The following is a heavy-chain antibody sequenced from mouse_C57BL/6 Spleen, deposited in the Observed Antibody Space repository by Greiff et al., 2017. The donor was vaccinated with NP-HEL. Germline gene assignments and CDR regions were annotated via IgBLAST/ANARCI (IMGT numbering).Heavy chain of an antibody. J-gene: IGHJ4*01. CDR1: GFTFSSYA. D-gene: IGHD2-1*01. CDR3: ARELLGGYAMDY. V-gene: IGHV5-4*01. CDR2: ISDGGSYT. Sequence: EVKLVESGGGLVKPGGSLKLSCAASGFTFSSYAMSWVRQTPEKRLAWVATISDGGSYTYYPDNVKGRFTISRDNAKNNLYLQMSHLKSEDTAMYYCARELLGGYAMDYWGQGTSVTVSS.